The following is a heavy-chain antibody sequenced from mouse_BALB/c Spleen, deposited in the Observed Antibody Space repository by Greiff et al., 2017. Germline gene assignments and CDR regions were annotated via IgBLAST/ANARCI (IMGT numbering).Heavy chain of an antibody. Sequence: EVQLVESGGGLVKPGGSLKLSCAASGFTFSSYAMSWVRQTPEKRLEWVASISSGGSTYYPDSVKGRFTISRDNARNILYLQMSSLRSEDTAMYYCAREDTLYFDYWGQGTTLTVSS. CDR2: ISSGGST. CDR3: AREDTLYFDY. V-gene: IGHV5-6-5*01. J-gene: IGHJ2*01. D-gene: IGHD5-1-1*01. CDR1: GFTFSSYA.